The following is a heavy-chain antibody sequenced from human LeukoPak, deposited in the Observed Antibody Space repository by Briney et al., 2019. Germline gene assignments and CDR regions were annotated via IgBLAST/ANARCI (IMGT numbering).Heavy chain of an antibody. CDR2: ISYDGSNE. J-gene: IGHJ3*02. CDR3: ARDYREMARPNAFDI. V-gene: IGHV3-30*01. D-gene: IGHD5-24*01. CDR1: GFTFSSYA. Sequence: GGSLRLSCAASGFTFSSYAMHWVRQAPGKGLEWVAVISYDGSNEYYADSVKGRFTISRDNSKNTLYLQMNSLRAEDTAVYYCARDYREMARPNAFDIWGQGTMVTVSS.